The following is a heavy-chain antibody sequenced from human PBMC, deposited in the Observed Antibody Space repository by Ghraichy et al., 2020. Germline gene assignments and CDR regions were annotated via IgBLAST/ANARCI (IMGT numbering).Heavy chain of an antibody. Sequence: LTCAASGFTFSSYGMNWVRQAPGKGLEWVAVISYDGNNKYYGDSVKGRFTISRDNAKNTLYLQMNSLRAEDTALYYCAKDDTVGTTTGFDFWGQGTLVTVSS. CDR3: AKDDTVGTTTGFDF. D-gene: IGHD1-26*01. J-gene: IGHJ4*02. V-gene: IGHV3-30*18. CDR1: GFTFSSYG. CDR2: ISYDGNNK.